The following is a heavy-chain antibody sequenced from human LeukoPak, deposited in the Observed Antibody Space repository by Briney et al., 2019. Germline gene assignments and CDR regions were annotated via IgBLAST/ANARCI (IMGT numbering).Heavy chain of an antibody. CDR3: AITQLAVASDAFDI. CDR1: GFTFSSYG. D-gene: IGHD1-1*01. V-gene: IGHV3-30*02. CDR2: IRYDGSNK. Sequence: PGGSLRLSCAASGFTFSSYGMHWVRQAPGKGLEWVAFIRYDGSNKYYADSVKGRFTISRDNSKNTLYLQMNSLRAEDTAVYYCAITQLAVASDAFDIWGQGTMVTVSS. J-gene: IGHJ3*02.